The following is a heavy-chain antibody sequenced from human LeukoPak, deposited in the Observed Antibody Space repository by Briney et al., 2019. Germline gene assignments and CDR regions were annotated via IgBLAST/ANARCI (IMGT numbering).Heavy chain of an antibody. CDR1: GFAFGGYW. CDR3: ARDRGYDYSNWFDP. CDR2: INPDGSER. J-gene: IGHJ5*02. Sequence: GGSLRLSCAASGFAFGGYWMTWVRQAPGKGLEWVGNINPDGSERYYVDSMKGRFTISRDNAQNSLYLQMNSLRAEDTAVYYCARDRGYDYSNWFDPWGQGTLVTVSS. D-gene: IGHD5-12*01. V-gene: IGHV3-7*01.